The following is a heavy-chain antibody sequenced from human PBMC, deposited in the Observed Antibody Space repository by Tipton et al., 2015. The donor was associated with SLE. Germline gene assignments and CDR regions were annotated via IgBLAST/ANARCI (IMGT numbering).Heavy chain of an antibody. CDR3: ARGDRAFDY. Sequence: LRLSYTVSGYSISSGYYWGWIRQPPGKGLEWIGSIYHSGSTYYNPSLKSRVTISVDTSKTQFSLKLSSVTAADTAVYYCARGDRAFDYWGQGTLVTVSS. CDR1: GYSISSGYY. V-gene: IGHV4-38-2*02. CDR2: IYHSGST. J-gene: IGHJ4*02. D-gene: IGHD5-18*01.